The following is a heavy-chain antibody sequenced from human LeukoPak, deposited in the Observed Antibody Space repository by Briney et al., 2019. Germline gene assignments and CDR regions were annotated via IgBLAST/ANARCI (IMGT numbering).Heavy chain of an antibody. Sequence: ASVKVSCKASGYTFTSYGISWVRQAPGQGLEWMGWISAYNGNTNYAQKLQGRVTMTTDTSTSTAYMELRSLRSDDTAVYYCARTADYDFWSGYYRYDAFDIWGQGTMVTVSS. CDR2: ISAYNGNT. CDR3: ARTADYDFWSGYYRYDAFDI. D-gene: IGHD3-3*01. V-gene: IGHV1-18*01. CDR1: GYTFTSYG. J-gene: IGHJ3*02.